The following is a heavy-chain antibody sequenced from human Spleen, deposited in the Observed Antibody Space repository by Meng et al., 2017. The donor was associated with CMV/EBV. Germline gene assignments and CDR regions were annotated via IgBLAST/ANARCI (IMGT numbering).Heavy chain of an antibody. J-gene: IGHJ4*02. CDR3: AKDHPAGWELPSH. V-gene: IGHV3-23*01. CDR2: ITSGGGTT. D-gene: IGHD1-26*01. Sequence: GESLKISCAASGFTFSNYAMTWVRQAPGKGLEWVSAITSGGGTTYYTDSVKGRFTISRDSSKNTLYLQMNSLRTEDTAVYHCAKDHPAGWELPSHWGLGTLVTVSS. CDR1: GFTFSNYA.